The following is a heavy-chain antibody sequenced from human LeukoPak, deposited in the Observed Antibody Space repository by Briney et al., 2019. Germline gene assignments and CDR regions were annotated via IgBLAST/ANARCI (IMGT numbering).Heavy chain of an antibody. CDR1: GFTFGDYA. Sequence: PGRSLRLSCTASGFTFGDYAMSWVRQAPGKGLEWVGFIRSKAYGGTTEYAASVKGRFTISRDDSKSIAYLQMNSLKTEDRAVYYCTRDPGYCSSTSCHNWFDPWGQGTLVTVSS. CDR3: TRDPGYCSSTSCHNWFDP. CDR2: IRSKAYGGTT. J-gene: IGHJ5*02. D-gene: IGHD2-2*03. V-gene: IGHV3-49*04.